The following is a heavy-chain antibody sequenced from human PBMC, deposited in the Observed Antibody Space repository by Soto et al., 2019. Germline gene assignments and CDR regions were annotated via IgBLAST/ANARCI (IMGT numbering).Heavy chain of an antibody. CDR2: ISGSGGST. J-gene: IGHJ4*02. V-gene: IGHV3-23*01. CDR1: GFTFSSYA. Sequence: GGSLRLSCAASGFTFSSYAMSWVRQAPGKGLEWVSAISGSGGSTYYADSVKGRFTISRDNSKNTLYLQMNSLRAEDTAVYYCATALGLSPYSSSWYSDGGGDYWGQGTLVTVSS. CDR3: ATALGLSPYSSSWYSDGGGDY. D-gene: IGHD6-13*01.